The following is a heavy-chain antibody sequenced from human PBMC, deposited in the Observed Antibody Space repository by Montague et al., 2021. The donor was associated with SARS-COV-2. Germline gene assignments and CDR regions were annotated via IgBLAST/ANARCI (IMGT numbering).Heavy chain of an antibody. Sequence: YLRLSCAASGFTFSSSALSWVRQAPGKGLEWVSNIYGATGRPFYAAYVKGRFTMSREKSKNTLYLQLNLLRVDDTAVYYCAKVDSVFPWGQGTLVTVSS. CDR2: IYGATGRP. CDR3: AKVDSVFP. J-gene: IGHJ4*02. V-gene: IGHV3-23*03. CDR1: GFTFSSSA. D-gene: IGHD3/OR15-3a*01.